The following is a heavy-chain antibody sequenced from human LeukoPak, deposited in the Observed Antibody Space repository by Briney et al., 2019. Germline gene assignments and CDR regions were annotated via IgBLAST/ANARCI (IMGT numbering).Heavy chain of an antibody. CDR2: IYYSGST. J-gene: IGHJ4*02. D-gene: IGHD6-13*01. V-gene: IGHV4-61*01. Sequence: SEALSLTCTVSGGSVSSGSYYWSWIRQPPGKGLEWIGYIYYSGSTNYNPSLKSRVTISVDTSKNQFSLKLSSVTAADTVVYYCARYAAGPFDYWGQGTLVTVSS. CDR3: ARYAAGPFDY. CDR1: GGSVSSGSYY.